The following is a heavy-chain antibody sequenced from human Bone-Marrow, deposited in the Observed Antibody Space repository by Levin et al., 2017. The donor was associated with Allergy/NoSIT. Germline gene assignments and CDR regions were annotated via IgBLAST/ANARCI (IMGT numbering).Heavy chain of an antibody. Sequence: PGGSLRLSCAASGFTFSSYWMHWVRQAPGKGLVWVSRINSDGSSTSYADSVKGRFTISRDNAKNTLYLQMNSLRAEDTAVYYCARVDLAYYYDSSGHHDAFDIWGQGTMVTVSS. D-gene: IGHD3-22*01. CDR3: ARVDLAYYYDSSGHHDAFDI. J-gene: IGHJ3*02. V-gene: IGHV3-74*01. CDR2: INSDGSST. CDR1: GFTFSSYW.